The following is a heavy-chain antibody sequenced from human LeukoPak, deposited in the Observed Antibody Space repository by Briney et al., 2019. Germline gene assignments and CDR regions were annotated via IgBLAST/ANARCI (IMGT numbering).Heavy chain of an antibody. J-gene: IGHJ4*02. D-gene: IGHD3/OR15-3a*01. CDR1: GFPFSAYA. Sequence: PGGSLRLSCAASGFPFSAYAMSWVRQAPGKGLEWVSGIRGSGETTYYAESVKGRFIIQRDNSKNTLYLQMNSLRAEDTALYYCAKDLSSGTGRGFDYWGQGTLVTVSS. V-gene: IGHV3-23*01. CDR3: AKDLSSGTGRGFDY. CDR2: IRGSGETT.